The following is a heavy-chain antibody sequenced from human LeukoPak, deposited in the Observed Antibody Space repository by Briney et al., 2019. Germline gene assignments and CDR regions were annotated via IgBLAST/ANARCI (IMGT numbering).Heavy chain of an antibody. Sequence: PGGSLRLSCAASGFTFSSYWMSWVRQAPGKGLEWVANIKQDGREKYYVDSVKGRFTTSRDNAKNSLYLQMNSPRAEDTAVYYCARDFGVNWFDPWGQGTLVTVSS. CDR3: ARDFGVNWFDP. CDR2: IKQDGREK. J-gene: IGHJ5*02. D-gene: IGHD3-3*01. V-gene: IGHV3-7*01. CDR1: GFTFSSYW.